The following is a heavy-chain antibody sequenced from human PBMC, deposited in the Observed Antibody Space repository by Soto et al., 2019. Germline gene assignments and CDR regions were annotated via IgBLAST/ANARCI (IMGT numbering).Heavy chain of an antibody. CDR3: WGDSVRYCRDCVCLQGYYYFAMDV. Sequence: QVQLVQSGAEVKKPGSSVKVSCKASGGTFSSYAISWVRQAPGQGLEWMGGIIPIFGTANYAQKFQGRVTISADETTNTGYMELGRLGSEDKGTFYFWGDSVRYCRDCVCLQGYYYFAMDVWGQGTTVTVS. J-gene: IGHJ6*02. D-gene: IGHD2-15*01. CDR1: GGTFSSYA. V-gene: IGHV1-69*01. CDR2: IIPIFGTA.